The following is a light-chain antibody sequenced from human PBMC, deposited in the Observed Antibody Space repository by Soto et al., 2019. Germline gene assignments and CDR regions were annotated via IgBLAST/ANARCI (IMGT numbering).Light chain of an antibody. J-gene: IGKJ4*01. Sequence: EIFLTQSPRTLSLSPVGIATFSCTVSQSVSSSYLAWYQQKPGQAPRLLIYGASTRATGIPARFSGSGSGTDFTLTISRLEPEDFAVYYCQQYGSSKLTFGGGTKVDIK. CDR1: QSVSSSY. CDR3: QQYGSSKLT. CDR2: GAS. V-gene: IGKV3-20*01.